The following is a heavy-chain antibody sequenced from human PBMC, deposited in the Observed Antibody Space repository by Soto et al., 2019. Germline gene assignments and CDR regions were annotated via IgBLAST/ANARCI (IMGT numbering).Heavy chain of an antibody. Sequence: GASVKVSCMASGYTLTSYGMSWVRQAPGHELEWMGWIRAYNGNTNYEQKLQGRVTMTTDTSTSTAYMELRSLRSDDTAVYHCARGRQQLVLKRGHDAFDIWGQGTMVTVSS. V-gene: IGHV1-18*01. CDR3: ARGRQQLVLKRGHDAFDI. J-gene: IGHJ3*02. CDR2: IRAYNGNT. CDR1: GYTLTSYG. D-gene: IGHD6-13*01.